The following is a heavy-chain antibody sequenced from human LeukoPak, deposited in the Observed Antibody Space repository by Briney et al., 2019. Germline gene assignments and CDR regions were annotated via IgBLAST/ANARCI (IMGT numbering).Heavy chain of an antibody. CDR2: ISYDGSDK. CDR3: ARGGHYSDSGGYYHDAFDI. D-gene: IGHD3-22*01. Sequence: PGGSLRLSCAASGFTFSRYALHWVRQAPGKGPEWVAVISYDGSDKQYADTVKGRVTISRDNSKNTLFLQMNSLKIDDTAVYYCARGGHYSDSGGYYHDAFDIWGRGTVVTVSS. V-gene: IGHV3-30-3*01. CDR1: GFTFSRYA. J-gene: IGHJ3*02.